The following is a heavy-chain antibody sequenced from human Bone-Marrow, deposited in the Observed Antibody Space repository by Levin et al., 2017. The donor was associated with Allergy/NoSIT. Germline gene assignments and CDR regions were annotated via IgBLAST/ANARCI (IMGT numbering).Heavy chain of an antibody. CDR3: ARALVMPAAKVDY. CDR1: GFTFSSYA. CDR2: ISYDGSNK. J-gene: IGHJ4*02. D-gene: IGHD2-2*01. Sequence: PGGSLRLSCAASGFTFSSYAMHWVRQAPGKGLEWVAVISYDGSNKYYADSVKGRFTISRDNSKNTLYLQMNSLRAEDTAVYYCARALVMPAAKVDYWGQGTLVTVSS. V-gene: IGHV3-30-3*01.